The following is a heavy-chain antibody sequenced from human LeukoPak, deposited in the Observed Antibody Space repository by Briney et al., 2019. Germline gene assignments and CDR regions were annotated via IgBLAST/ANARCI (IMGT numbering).Heavy chain of an antibody. J-gene: IGHJ4*02. CDR3: ARVYYDSSGYNFDY. CDR1: GVSISSYY. D-gene: IGHD3-22*01. Sequence: PSETLSLTCTVSGVSISSYYWSWIRQPPRKGLEWIGYIYYSGSTNYNPSLKSRVTISVDTSKNQFSLKLSSVTAADTAVYYCARVYYDSSGYNFDYWGQGTLVTVSS. V-gene: IGHV4-59*01. CDR2: IYYSGST.